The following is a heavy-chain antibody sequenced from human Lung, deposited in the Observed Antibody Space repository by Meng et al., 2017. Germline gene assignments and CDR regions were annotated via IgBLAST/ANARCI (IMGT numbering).Heavy chain of an antibody. CDR3: ARDLYSSSWGWFDP. CDR1: GYTFTSYA. V-gene: IGHV1-3*01. J-gene: IGHJ5*02. CDR2: INAGNGNT. D-gene: IGHD6-13*01. Sequence: ASVKVSCKASGYTFTSYAMHWVRQAPGQRLEWMGWINAGNGNTKYSQKFQGRVTITRDTSASTAYMEPSSLRSEDTAVYYCARDLYSSSWGWFDPWGQGTLVTVSS.